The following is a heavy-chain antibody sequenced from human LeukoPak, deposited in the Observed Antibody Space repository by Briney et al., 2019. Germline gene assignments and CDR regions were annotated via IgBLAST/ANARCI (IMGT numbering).Heavy chain of an antibody. Sequence: PGGSLRLSCAASGFTFSSNWMHWVRQAPGKGLVWVSRINEDGSTTNYADSVKGRSTIFRDNAKNTLYLQMNSLKTEDAAVYYCTTGYSGSYDWGQGTLVTVSS. D-gene: IGHD1-26*01. CDR3: TTGYSGSYD. CDR1: GFTFSSNW. V-gene: IGHV3-74*01. CDR2: INEDGSTT. J-gene: IGHJ4*02.